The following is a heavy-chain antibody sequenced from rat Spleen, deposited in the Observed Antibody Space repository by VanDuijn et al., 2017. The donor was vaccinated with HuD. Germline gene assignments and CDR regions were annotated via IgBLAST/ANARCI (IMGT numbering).Heavy chain of an antibody. CDR2: ISNDGGNA. V-gene: IGHV5S13*01. CDR3: ARREYGGFFGYFDY. CDR1: GFTFSKYG. J-gene: IGHJ2*01. Sequence: EVQLVESGGGLVQPGRSLKLSCAASGFTFSKYGMAWVRQAPTKGLEWVASISNDGGNAYYRDSVKGRFTISRDNAKNTLYLQMDSLRSEDTATYYCARREYGGFFGYFDYWGQGVMVTVSS. D-gene: IGHD1-11*01.